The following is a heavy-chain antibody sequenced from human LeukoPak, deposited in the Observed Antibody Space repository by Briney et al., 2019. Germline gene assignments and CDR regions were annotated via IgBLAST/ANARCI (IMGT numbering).Heavy chain of an antibody. CDR3: ARSIVGATLSFDY. Sequence: SSETLSLTCTVSGVSISSYYWSWIRQPPGKGLEWIGYIYYSGSTNYNPSLKSRVTISVDTSKNQFSLKLSSVTAADTAVYYCARSIVGATLSFDYWGQGTLVTVSS. CDR2: IYYSGST. V-gene: IGHV4-59*01. J-gene: IGHJ4*02. CDR1: GVSISSYY. D-gene: IGHD1-26*01.